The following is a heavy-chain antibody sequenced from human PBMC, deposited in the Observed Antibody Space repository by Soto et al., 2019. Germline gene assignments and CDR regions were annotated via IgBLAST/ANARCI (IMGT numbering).Heavy chain of an antibody. Sequence: QVQLVQSGPEVKKPGASVKVSCKATGYTFRSYGVTWVRQAPGQGLEWMGWISGYNGNTEYAQKLQGRVTMTTDTSTSTVYMELRSLGSADTAVYYCARDRGVVTSGSAYYFDSWGQGTLVTVSS. V-gene: IGHV1-18*01. J-gene: IGHJ4*02. D-gene: IGHD2-2*01. CDR3: ARDRGVVTSGSAYYFDS. CDR1: GYTFRSYG. CDR2: ISGYNGNT.